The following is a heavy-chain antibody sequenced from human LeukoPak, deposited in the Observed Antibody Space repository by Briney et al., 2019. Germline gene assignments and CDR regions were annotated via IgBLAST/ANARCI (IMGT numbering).Heavy chain of an antibody. CDR2: IWYDGSNK. Sequence: PGRSLRLSCAASGFTFSSYGMPWVRQAPGKGLEWVAVIWYDGSNKYYADSVKGRFTISRDNSKNTLYLQMNSLRAEDTAVYYCARDEYSGYDFVGYWGQGTLVTVSS. J-gene: IGHJ4*02. D-gene: IGHD5-12*01. CDR1: GFTFSSYG. CDR3: ARDEYSGYDFVGY. V-gene: IGHV3-33*01.